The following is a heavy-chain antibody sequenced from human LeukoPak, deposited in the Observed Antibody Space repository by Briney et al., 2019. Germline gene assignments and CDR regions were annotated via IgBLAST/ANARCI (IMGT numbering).Heavy chain of an antibody. V-gene: IGHV3-30-3*01. J-gene: IGHJ4*02. CDR3: ARTTRKVDY. CDR2: ISYDGSNK. D-gene: IGHD1-14*01. CDR1: GFTFSSYA. Sequence: GGSLRLSCAASGFTFSSYAMHWVRQAPGKGLERVAVISYDGSNKYYADSVKGRFTISRDNSKNTLYLQMNSLRAEDTAVYYCARTTRKVDYWGQGTLVTVSS.